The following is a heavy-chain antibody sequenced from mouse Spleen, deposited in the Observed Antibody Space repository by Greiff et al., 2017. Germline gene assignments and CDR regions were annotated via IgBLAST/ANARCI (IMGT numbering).Heavy chain of an antibody. V-gene: IGHV5-4*02. Sequence: EVNLVESGGGLVKPGGSLKLSCAASGFTFSDYYMYWVRQTPEKRLEWVATISDGGSYTYYPDSVKGRFTISRDNAKNNLYLQMSSLKSEDTAMYYCARELGNYFDYWGQGTTLTVSS. J-gene: IGHJ2*01. D-gene: IGHD4-1*01. CDR3: ARELGNYFDY. CDR2: ISDGGSYT. CDR1: GFTFSDYY.